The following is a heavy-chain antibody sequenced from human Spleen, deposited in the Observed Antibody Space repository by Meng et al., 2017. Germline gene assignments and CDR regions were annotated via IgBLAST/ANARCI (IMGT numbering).Heavy chain of an antibody. J-gene: IGHJ5*02. V-gene: IGHV4-30-4*01. D-gene: IGHD2-21*01. Sequence: QVQLQASGPGLVEPSQTLPLTCPAFRGSLSGGDYYWSWIRQPPGKGLEWIGYIHFSGSTYYNPSLNSRITISVDMSRNQFSLRLTSVTSADMAVYYCSRVNSDCGGVMCYKGWFDPWGQGTLVTVSS. CDR2: IHFSGST. CDR3: SRVNSDCGGVMCYKGWFDP. CDR1: RGSLSGGDYY.